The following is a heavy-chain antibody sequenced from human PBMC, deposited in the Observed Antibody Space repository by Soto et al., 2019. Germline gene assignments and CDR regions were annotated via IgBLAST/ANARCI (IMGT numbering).Heavy chain of an antibody. CDR1: GGTFSSYA. CDR3: ARVANCYGSSQVLYGMDV. Sequence: QVQLVQSGAEVKKPGSSVKVSCKASGGTFSSYAISWVRQAPGQGLEWMGGIIPIFGTANYAQKFQGRVTITAVESTCAAYMGLSSLRSEDTAVYYCARVANCYGSSQVLYGMDVWGQGTTVTVSS. V-gene: IGHV1-69*12. J-gene: IGHJ6*02. D-gene: IGHD2-21*01. CDR2: IIPIFGTA.